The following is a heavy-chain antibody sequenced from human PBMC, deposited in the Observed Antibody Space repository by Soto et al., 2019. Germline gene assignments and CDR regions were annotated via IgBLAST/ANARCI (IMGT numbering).Heavy chain of an antibody. CDR1: GCTFTSYG. Sequence: ASVKVSCKASGCTFTSYGISWVRQAPGQGLEWMGWISAYNGNTEYAQNFQGRVTMTTDTSTSTAYMELRRVRSDDTAVYYCARDGRVVAVAGTDYYYGMDVWGQGTTVTVSS. CDR2: ISAYNGNT. V-gene: IGHV1-18*04. D-gene: IGHD6-19*01. CDR3: ARDGRVVAVAGTDYYYGMDV. J-gene: IGHJ6*02.